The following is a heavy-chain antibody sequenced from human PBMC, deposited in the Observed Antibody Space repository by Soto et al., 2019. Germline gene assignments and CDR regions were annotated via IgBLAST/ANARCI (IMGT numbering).Heavy chain of an antibody. CDR2: IIPIFGTT. J-gene: IGHJ1*01. V-gene: IGHV1-69*12. CDR1: GGTFSNYA. D-gene: IGHD3-22*01. CDR3: XXXXXXXXXXTXGYG. Sequence: QVQLVQSGAEVKKPGSSVKVSCKASGGTFSNYAISWVRQAPGQGLEWMGDIIPIFGTTKNAQKFQGRVTMTADESTGTAYMELSSLRSEXXAVYYCXXXXXXXXXXTXGYGWGQGTLVIVSS.